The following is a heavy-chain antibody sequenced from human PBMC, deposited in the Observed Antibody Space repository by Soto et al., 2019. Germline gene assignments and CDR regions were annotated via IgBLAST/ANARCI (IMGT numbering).Heavy chain of an antibody. CDR1: GGSIDSSNW. CDR2: IHHTAST. CDR3: ARGGGTKPATRVFFGS. Sequence: SETLSLTCTVSGGSIDSSNWWSWVRQHPGKGLQWVGEIHHTASTNYNPCLESRVIISMDKSKKQFSVELGSVTAADTAVYYCARGGGTKPATRVFFGSWGQGTLVTVSS. V-gene: IGHV4-4*02. J-gene: IGHJ5*01. D-gene: IGHD2-2*01.